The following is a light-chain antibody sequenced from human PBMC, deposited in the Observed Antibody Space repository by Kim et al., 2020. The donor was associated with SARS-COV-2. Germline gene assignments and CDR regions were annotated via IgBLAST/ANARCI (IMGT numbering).Light chain of an antibody. J-gene: IGLJ1*01. Sequence: QSALTQPASVSGSPGQSITISCSGTNSDVGGYKFVSWYQHHPDKAPTLIIYDVNIRPSGVSDRSSGSKSGNTAPLTISGLQAEDEADYYCSSYSSGFTLYVFGAGTQVTVL. V-gene: IGLV2-14*03. CDR1: NSDVGGYKF. CDR2: DVN. CDR3: SSYSSGFTLYV.